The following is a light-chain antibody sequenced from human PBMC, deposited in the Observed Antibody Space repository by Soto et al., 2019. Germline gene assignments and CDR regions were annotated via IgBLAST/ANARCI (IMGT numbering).Light chain of an antibody. Sequence: EIVLTQSPGTLSLSPGERATLSCRASQSVSRSYLTWYQQKPGQAPRLLIYGASGRATGIPDRFSGSGSGTNFTLTISRLEPEDFALYYCQQYGYSLFTFGPGTKVDIK. CDR3: QQYGYSLFT. CDR2: GAS. J-gene: IGKJ3*01. CDR1: QSVSRSY. V-gene: IGKV3-20*01.